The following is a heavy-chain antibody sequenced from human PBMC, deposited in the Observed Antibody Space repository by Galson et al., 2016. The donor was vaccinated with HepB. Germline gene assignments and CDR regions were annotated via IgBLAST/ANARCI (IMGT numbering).Heavy chain of an antibody. CDR1: GGSISAGVYY. CDR3: VRRPPEGCGGSTCYLGAFDI. CDR2: IYNRGNT. D-gene: IGHD2-21*01. Sequence: LSLTCTVSGGSISAGVYYWGWIRQPPGKSLEWIGYIYNRGNTYYNPSLESRISISVDTSKNQFSLKVTSVTAADTAGYYCVRRPPEGCGGSTCYLGAFDIWGQGTMVTVSS. J-gene: IGHJ3*02. V-gene: IGHV4-30-4*01.